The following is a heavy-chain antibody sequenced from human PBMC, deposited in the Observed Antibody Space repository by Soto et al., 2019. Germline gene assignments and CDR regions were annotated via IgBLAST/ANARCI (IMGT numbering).Heavy chain of an antibody. CDR3: TTDHAY. Sequence: SLRLSYAASGFTFSHYGIHWVRQAPGKGLEWLAVISYDGSNKHYADSVKGRFTVSRDNSKNTLYLQMNSLKTEDTAVYYCTTDHAYWGQGTLVTVFS. CDR1: GFTFSHYG. J-gene: IGHJ4*02. V-gene: IGHV3-30*03. CDR2: ISYDGSNK.